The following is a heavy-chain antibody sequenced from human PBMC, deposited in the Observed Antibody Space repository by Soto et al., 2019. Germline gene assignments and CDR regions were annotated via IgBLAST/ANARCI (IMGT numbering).Heavy chain of an antibody. D-gene: IGHD3-10*01. Sequence: EVQLLDSGGGLVQPGGSLRLSCAASGFTFIGYALTWVRQAPGKGLEWVSVISGGGDATFYADSVKGRFTISRDNSKNTLYLQMNTLRAEDTAVYYCARKVSGSTGRPDLWYFDLWGRGTLVTVSS. CDR2: ISGGGDAT. CDR1: GFTFIGYA. CDR3: ARKVSGSTGRPDLWYFDL. J-gene: IGHJ2*01. V-gene: IGHV3-23*01.